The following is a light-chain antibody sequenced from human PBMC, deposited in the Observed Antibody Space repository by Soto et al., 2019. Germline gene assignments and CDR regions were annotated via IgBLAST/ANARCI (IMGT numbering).Light chain of an antibody. J-gene: IGKJ4*01. V-gene: IGKV3-15*01. CDR1: QGVSRK. CDR3: QQYHTWPIT. Sequence: EIVMTQSPATLSVAPGERVTLSCRASQGVSRKLAWYQHKSGQAPRLLISGASTGATGIPARFSGSGSGTEFTLTISSLQSEDCAIYYCQQYHTWPITFGGGTRAEI. CDR2: GAS.